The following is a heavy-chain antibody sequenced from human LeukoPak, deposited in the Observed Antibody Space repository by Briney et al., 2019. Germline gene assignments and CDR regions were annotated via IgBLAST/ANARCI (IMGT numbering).Heavy chain of an antibody. D-gene: IGHD2-21*02. CDR2: IRSKANSYAT. CDR3: TRDCGGDCYDNY. Sequence: GGSLKLSCAASGFTFSGSAMHWVRQASGKGLEWVGRIRSKANSYATAYAASMKGRFTISRDDSKNTAYLQMNSLKTEDTAVYYCTRDCGGDCYDNYWGQGTLVTVSS. J-gene: IGHJ4*02. CDR1: GFTFSGSA. V-gene: IGHV3-73*01.